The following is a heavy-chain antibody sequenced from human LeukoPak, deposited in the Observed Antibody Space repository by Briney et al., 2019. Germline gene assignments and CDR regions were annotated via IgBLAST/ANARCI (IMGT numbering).Heavy chain of an antibody. CDR1: GFAFGGYS. J-gene: IGHJ4*02. CDR3: ARGVGATHFDC. V-gene: IGHV3-21*06. CDR2: ISTTSTSI. Sequence: GGSLRLSCAASGFAFGGYSMNWVRQAPGRGPEWVSLISTTSTSIYYADSVRGRFTISRDNARNSLYLQMNSLRAEDTAVYYCARGVGATHFDCWGQGTLVTGST. D-gene: IGHD1-26*01.